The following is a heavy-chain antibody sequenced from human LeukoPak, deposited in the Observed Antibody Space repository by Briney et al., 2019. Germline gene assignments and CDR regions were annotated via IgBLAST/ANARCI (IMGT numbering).Heavy chain of an antibody. Sequence: PGGSLRLSCAAAGFTFSDYYMSWVRQAQGEGLEWVSYISSSSSYTIYADSVKGPFTISTANAKTSLYLQMNSLRAEDTAVYYCARSLIVANPLDVWGKGTTVTVSS. CDR1: GFTFSDYY. D-gene: IGHD5-12*01. CDR2: ISSSSSYT. CDR3: ARSLIVANPLDV. J-gene: IGHJ6*04. V-gene: IGHV3-11*06.